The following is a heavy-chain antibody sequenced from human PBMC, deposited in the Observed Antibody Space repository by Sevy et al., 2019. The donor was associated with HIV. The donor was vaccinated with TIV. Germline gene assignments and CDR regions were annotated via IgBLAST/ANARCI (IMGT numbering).Heavy chain of an antibody. CDR3: ARQRGIRSNFDF. CDR2: IYPGDSDT. Sequence: GESLKISCKGSGYSFTSYWIAWVRQTPWKGLEWMGIIYPGDSDTRYSPSFQGQVTISADKSINTAYLQWSSLKASDTAMYYCARQRGIRSNFDFWGQGTLVTVSS. J-gene: IGHJ4*02. V-gene: IGHV5-51*01. D-gene: IGHD3-3*01. CDR1: GYSFTSYW.